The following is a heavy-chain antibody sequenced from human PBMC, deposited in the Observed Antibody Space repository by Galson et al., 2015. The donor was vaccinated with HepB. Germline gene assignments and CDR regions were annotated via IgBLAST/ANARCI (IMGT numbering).Heavy chain of an antibody. Sequence: SLRLSCAAFGYSHGSYWMSWVRHSPAKGLEWVANIKQDGGEKYYVDSVKGRFTISRDNAKNSLYLQMNTLRAEDTAVYYCPIDWPRYSYGSEMYYFDYWGQGTLVTVSS. CDR1: GYSHGSYW. V-gene: IGHV3-7*03. D-gene: IGHD5-18*01. J-gene: IGHJ4*02. CDR2: IKQDGGEK. CDR3: PIDWPRYSYGSEMYYFDY.